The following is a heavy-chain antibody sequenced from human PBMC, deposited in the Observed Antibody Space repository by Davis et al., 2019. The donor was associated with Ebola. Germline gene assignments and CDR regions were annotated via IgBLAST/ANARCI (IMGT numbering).Heavy chain of an antibody. Sequence: GGSLRLSCAASGFTFSSYAMHWVRQAPGKGLEWVAVISYDGSNKYYADSVKGRFTISRDNSKNTLYLQMNSLRAEDTAVYYCARDTYYQGWYFDYWGQGTLVTVSS. D-gene: IGHD2-2*01. CDR2: ISYDGSNK. J-gene: IGHJ4*02. CDR3: ARDTYYQGWYFDY. V-gene: IGHV3-30-3*01. CDR1: GFTFSSYA.